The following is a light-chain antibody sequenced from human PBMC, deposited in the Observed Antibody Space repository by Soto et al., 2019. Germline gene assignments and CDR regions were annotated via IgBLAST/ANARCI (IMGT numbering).Light chain of an antibody. J-gene: IGKJ1*01. CDR2: DAS. CDR3: QQYDTYWT. V-gene: IGKV1-5*01. Sequence: DIQMTQSPSSLSASVGDRVTITCRASQSISSYLNWYQQKPGKAPKLLIYDASGLESGVPSRFSGSRSGTEFTLTISSLQPDDIATYYCQQYDTYWTFGQGTKVDIK. CDR1: QSISSY.